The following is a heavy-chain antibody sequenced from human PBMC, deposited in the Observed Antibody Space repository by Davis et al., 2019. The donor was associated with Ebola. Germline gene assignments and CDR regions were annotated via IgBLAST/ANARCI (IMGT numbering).Heavy chain of an antibody. V-gene: IGHV4-34*01. CDR2: INHSGST. CDR3: ARGNRGGYSYGPGLFTFDY. Sequence: PGGSLRLSCAVYGGSFSGYYWSWIRQPPGKGLEWIGEINHSGSTNYNPSLKSRVTISVDTSKNQFSLKLSSVTAADTAVYYCARGNRGGYSYGPGLFTFDYWGRGTPVTVSS. J-gene: IGHJ4*02. D-gene: IGHD5-18*01. CDR1: GGSFSGYY.